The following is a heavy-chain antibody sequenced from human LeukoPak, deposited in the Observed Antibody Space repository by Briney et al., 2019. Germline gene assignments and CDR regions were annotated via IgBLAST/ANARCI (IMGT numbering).Heavy chain of an antibody. CDR2: INHSGYT. D-gene: IGHD3-10*01. Sequence: SETLSLTCAVYGESFSGYFWSWIRQPPGKGLEWIGEINHSGYTNYNPSLKSRVTISVDTSKKQFSLKLSSVTAADTAVYYCARVFGDGSGLDYWGQGTLVTVSS. J-gene: IGHJ4*02. V-gene: IGHV4-34*01. CDR3: ARVFGDGSGLDY. CDR1: GESFSGYF.